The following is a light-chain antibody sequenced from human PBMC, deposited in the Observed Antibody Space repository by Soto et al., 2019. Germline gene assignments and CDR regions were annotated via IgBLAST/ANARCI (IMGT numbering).Light chain of an antibody. CDR2: DND. CDR3: GGWDSTQSWV. V-gene: IGLV1-51*01. Sequence: QSVLTQPPSVSAAPGQRITISCSGSSSNIGGYSVSWYQQLPGTAPKVLIYDNDKRPSGIPDRFSGSKSGTSATLAITTLQTGDEADYFCGGWDSTQSWVFGAGTKLTVL. J-gene: IGLJ3*02. CDR1: SSNIGGYS.